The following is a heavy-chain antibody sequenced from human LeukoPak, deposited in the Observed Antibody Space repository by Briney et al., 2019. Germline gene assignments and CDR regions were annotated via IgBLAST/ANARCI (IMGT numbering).Heavy chain of an antibody. CDR3: AKSFGYSRSWFDY. D-gene: IGHD6-13*01. CDR2: ISSSGSTI. J-gene: IGHJ4*02. V-gene: IGHV3-48*03. CDR1: GFTFSSYE. Sequence: GGSLRLSCAASGFTFSSYEMNWVRQAPGKGLEWVSYISSSGSTIYYADSVKGRFTISRDNAKNSLYLQMNSLRAEDTAVYYCAKSFGYSRSWFDYWGQGTPVTVSS.